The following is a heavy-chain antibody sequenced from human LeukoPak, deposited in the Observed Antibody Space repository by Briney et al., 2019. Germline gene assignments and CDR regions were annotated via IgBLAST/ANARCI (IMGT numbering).Heavy chain of an antibody. CDR3: AAHLVGLAAAGSTPDY. CDR1: GFTFSSYS. CDR2: IRSKAYGGTT. D-gene: IGHD6-13*01. Sequence: GGSLRLSCAASGFTFSSYSMNWVRQAPGKELEWVGFIRSKAYGGTTEYAASVKGRFTISRDDSKSIAYLQMNSLRAEDTAVYYCAAHLVGLAAAGSTPDYWGQGTLVTVSS. V-gene: IGHV3-71*01. J-gene: IGHJ4*02.